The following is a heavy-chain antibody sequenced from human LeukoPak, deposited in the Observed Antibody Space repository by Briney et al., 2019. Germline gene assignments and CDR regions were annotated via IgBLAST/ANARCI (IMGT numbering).Heavy chain of an antibody. J-gene: IGHJ4*02. Sequence: PSEILSLTCTVSGGSISSYYWSWIRQPPGKGLEWIGYIYYSGSTNYNPSLKSRVTISVDTSKNQFSLKLSSVTAADTAVYYCARRSPNHLWALFDYWGQGTLVTVSS. V-gene: IGHV4-59*08. D-gene: IGHD1-14*01. CDR3: ARRSPNHLWALFDY. CDR2: IYYSGST. CDR1: GGSISSYY.